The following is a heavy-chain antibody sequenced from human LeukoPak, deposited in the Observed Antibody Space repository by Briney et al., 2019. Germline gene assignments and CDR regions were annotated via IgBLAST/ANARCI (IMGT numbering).Heavy chain of an antibody. CDR1: GFTVRDSY. Sequence: GGSLRLSCAASGFTVRDSYMSWVRQAPGKRLEWLAFIYVSGTTFYAASVKGRFTISRDNSKNTLYLQMNSLRAEDTAVYYCAKSALSGYLYYFDYWGQGTLVTVSS. J-gene: IGHJ4*02. V-gene: IGHV3-53*01. CDR2: IYVSGTT. CDR3: AKSALSGYLYYFDY. D-gene: IGHD5-12*01.